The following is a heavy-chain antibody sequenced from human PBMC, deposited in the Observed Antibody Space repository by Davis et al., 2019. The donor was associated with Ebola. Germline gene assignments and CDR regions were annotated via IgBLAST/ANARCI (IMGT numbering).Heavy chain of an antibody. CDR2: ISSSSRTI. Sequence: GGSLRLSCAASGFTFSSYWMHWVRQAPGKGLEWVSYISSSSRTIYYADSVKGRFTISRDNAKSSLYLQMNSLRDEDTAVYYCARVRGSGWYFDYWGQGTLVTVSS. V-gene: IGHV3-48*02. J-gene: IGHJ4*02. CDR3: ARVRGSGWYFDY. D-gene: IGHD6-19*01. CDR1: GFTFSSYW.